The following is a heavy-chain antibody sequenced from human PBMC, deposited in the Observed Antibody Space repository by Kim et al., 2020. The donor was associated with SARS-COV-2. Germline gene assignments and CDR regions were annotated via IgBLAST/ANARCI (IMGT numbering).Heavy chain of an antibody. J-gene: IGHJ2*01. V-gene: IGHV3-48*02. CDR2: ISSSSSTI. CDR3: AREVLEPPGVGHPKTRYWYFDL. CDR1: GFTFSSYS. Sequence: GGSLRLSCAASGFTFSSYSMNWVRQAPGKGLEWVSYISSSSSTIYYADSVKGRFTISRDNAKNSLYLQMNSLRDEDTAVYYCAREVLEPPGVGHPKTRYWYFDLWGRGTLVTVSS. D-gene: IGHD1-1*01.